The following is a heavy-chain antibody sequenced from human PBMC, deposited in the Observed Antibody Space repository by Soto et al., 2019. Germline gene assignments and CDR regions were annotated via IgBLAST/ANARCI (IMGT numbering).Heavy chain of an antibody. CDR2: MNPNSGNT. J-gene: IGHJ6*03. CDR3: ATIGYCSGGSCYSENYYYYMDV. D-gene: IGHD2-15*01. CDR1: GYTFTSYD. V-gene: IGHV1-8*01. Sequence: ASVKVSCKASGYTFTSYDINWVRQATGQGLEWMGWMNPNSGNTGYAQKFQGRVTMTRNTSISTAYMELSSLRSEDTAVYYCATIGYCSGGSCYSENYYYYMDVWGKGTTVTVSS.